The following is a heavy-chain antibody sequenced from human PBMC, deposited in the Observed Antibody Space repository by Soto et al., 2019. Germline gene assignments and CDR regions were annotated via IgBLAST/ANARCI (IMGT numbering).Heavy chain of an antibody. V-gene: IGHV4-39*07. D-gene: IGHD3-9*01. CDR3: ARSVLGPDLLADSFVDYYYYMDV. CDR1: GSSISSSSYY. J-gene: IGHJ6*03. Sequence: SETLSLTCTVSGSSISSSSYYWGWIRQPPGKGLEWIGSIYYTGSTSYNPSLKRRVTFSADSSRGQFSLRLNSVTAADTAVYYCARSVLGPDLLADSFVDYYYYMDVWGQGTTVTVSS. CDR2: IYYTGST.